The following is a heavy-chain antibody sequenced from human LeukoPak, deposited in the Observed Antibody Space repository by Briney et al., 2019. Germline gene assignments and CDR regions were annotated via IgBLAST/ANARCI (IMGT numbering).Heavy chain of an antibody. CDR1: GFTFSSYE. CDR3: ARGRHYDFWAFDENWFDP. CDR2: ISSSGSTI. V-gene: IGHV3-48*03. D-gene: IGHD3-3*01. J-gene: IGHJ5*02. Sequence: GGSLRLSCAASGFTFSSYEMNWVRQAPGKGLEWVSYISSSGSTIYYADSVKGRFTISRDNAKNSLYLQMNSLRAEDTAVYYCARGRHYDFWAFDENWFDPWGQGTLVTVSS.